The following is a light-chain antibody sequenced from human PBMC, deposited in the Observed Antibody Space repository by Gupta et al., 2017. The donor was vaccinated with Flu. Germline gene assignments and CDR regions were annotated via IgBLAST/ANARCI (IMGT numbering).Light chain of an antibody. J-gene: IGKJ1*01. CDR1: QSLGSN. CDR3: QRYNDRPRS. V-gene: IGKV3-15*01. Sequence: PATLSVSPGERATLSCRASQSLGSNLAWYQQKPGQAPRLLIYDASTRATGVPARFSGSGSGTEFTLAISSLQSEDFALYFCQRYNDRPRSFGQGTKVEVK. CDR2: DAS.